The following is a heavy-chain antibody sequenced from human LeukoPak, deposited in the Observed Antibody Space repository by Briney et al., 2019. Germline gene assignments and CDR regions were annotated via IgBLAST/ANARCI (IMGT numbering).Heavy chain of an antibody. CDR3: ARHLYYSASAFWYIDL. V-gene: IGHV4-39*01. CDR2: VSQSGNI. CDR1: GDSITSSDHY. Sequence: SETLSLTCTLSGDSITSSDHYWVWIRQSPGKGLEWIGSVSQSGNIYYKSSLKSRVTVSLDTSKNEFSLILTSVTAADTAEYYCARHLYYSASAFWYIDLWGRGTLVIVS. D-gene: IGHD3-10*01. J-gene: IGHJ2*01.